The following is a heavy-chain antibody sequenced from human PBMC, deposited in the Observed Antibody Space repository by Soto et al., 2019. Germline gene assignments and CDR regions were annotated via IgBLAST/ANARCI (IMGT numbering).Heavy chain of an antibody. Sequence: QVQLVESGGGVVQPGRSLRLSCAASGFTFSSYGMHWVRQAPGKGLEWVAVIWYDGSNKYYADSVKGRFTISRDNSKNTLYLQMNSLRAEDTAVYYCACTPDYGDYSFFDYWGQGTLVTVSS. CDR3: ACTPDYGDYSFFDY. J-gene: IGHJ4*02. D-gene: IGHD4-17*01. CDR1: GFTFSSYG. CDR2: IWYDGSNK. V-gene: IGHV3-33*01.